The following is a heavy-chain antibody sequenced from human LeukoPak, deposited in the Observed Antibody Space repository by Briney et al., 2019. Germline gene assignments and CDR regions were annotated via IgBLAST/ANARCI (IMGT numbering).Heavy chain of an antibody. V-gene: IGHV3-66*01. Sequence: PGGSLRLSCAVSGFTFSDYYMSWIRQAPGKGLEWVSVIYSGGNTYYADSVKGRFTISRDNSKNTLHLQMNSLRAEDTAVYYCARDLLLWFGELSGDSDYWGQGTLVTVSS. CDR2: IYSGGNT. D-gene: IGHD3-10*01. CDR1: GFTFSDYY. CDR3: ARDLLLWFGELSGDSDY. J-gene: IGHJ4*02.